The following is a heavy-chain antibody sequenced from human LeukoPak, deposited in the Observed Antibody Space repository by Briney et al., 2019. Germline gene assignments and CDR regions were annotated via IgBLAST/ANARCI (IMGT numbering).Heavy chain of an antibody. CDR1: GFTFSSYW. J-gene: IGHJ4*02. CDR2: INSDGGST. Sequence: GGSLRLSCAASGFTFSSYWMHWVRQAPGKGLVWVSRINSDGGSTNYADSVKGRFTISRDNSKNTLYLQMNSLRAEDTAVYYCAKGPRITIILVGIPFDYWGQGTLVTVSS. D-gene: IGHD3-22*01. V-gene: IGHV3-74*01. CDR3: AKGPRITIILVGIPFDY.